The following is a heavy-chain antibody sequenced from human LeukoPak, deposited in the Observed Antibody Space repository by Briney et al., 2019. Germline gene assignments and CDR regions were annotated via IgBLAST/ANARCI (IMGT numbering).Heavy chain of an antibody. CDR2: ISGSGGST. D-gene: IGHD2-21*01. V-gene: IGHV3-23*01. CDR1: GFTFSSYA. CDR3: AKDQVISGSEASDI. Sequence: PGGSLRLSCAASGFTFSSYAMSWVRQAPGKGLEWVSAISGSGGSTYYADSVKGRFTISRDNSWNTLYLQMSSLRVEDTAVYYCAKDQVISGSEASDIWGQGTMVTVSS. J-gene: IGHJ3*02.